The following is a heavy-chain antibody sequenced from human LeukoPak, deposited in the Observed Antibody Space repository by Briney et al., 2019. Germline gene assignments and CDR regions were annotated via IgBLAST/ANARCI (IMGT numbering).Heavy chain of an antibody. CDR2: INPNSGGT. CDR1: GYTFTGYY. CDR3: AREVAAAGTEYYFDY. Sequence: ASVKVSCKASGYTFTGYYMHWVRQAPGQGLEWMGWINPNSGGTNYAQKFQGWVTMTRDTSSSTAYMELSRLRSDDTAVYYCAREVAAAGTEYYFDYWGQGTLVTVSS. D-gene: IGHD6-13*01. J-gene: IGHJ4*02. V-gene: IGHV1-2*04.